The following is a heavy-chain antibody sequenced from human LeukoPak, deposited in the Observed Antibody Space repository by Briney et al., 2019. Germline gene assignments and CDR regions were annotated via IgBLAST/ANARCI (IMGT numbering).Heavy chain of an antibody. CDR2: IYPGDSDT. Sequence: GESLKISCKGSGYSFTSYWIGWVRQMPGKGLEWMGIIYPGDSDTRYSPSFQGQVTISADKSISTAYLQWSSLKASDTAMYYCARGAYCSSTSCLYNWFDPWGQGTLVTVSS. V-gene: IGHV5-51*01. CDR3: ARGAYCSSTSCLYNWFDP. CDR1: GYSFTSYW. J-gene: IGHJ5*02. D-gene: IGHD2-2*01.